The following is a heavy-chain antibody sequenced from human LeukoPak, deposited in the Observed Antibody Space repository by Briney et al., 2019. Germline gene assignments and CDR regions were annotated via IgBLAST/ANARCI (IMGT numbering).Heavy chain of an antibody. D-gene: IGHD3-22*01. CDR2: INHSGST. J-gene: IGHJ4*02. Sequence: SETLSLTCAVYGGSFSGCYWSWIRQPPGKGLEWIGEINHSGSTNYNPSLKSRVTISVDTSKNQSSLKLSSVTAADTAVYYCARNHYYDSSGYSYYFDYWGQGTLATVSS. CDR3: ARNHYYDSSGYSYYFDY. CDR1: GGSFSGCY. V-gene: IGHV4-34*01.